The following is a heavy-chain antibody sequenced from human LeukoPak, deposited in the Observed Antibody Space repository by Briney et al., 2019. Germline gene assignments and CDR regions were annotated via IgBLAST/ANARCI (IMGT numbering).Heavy chain of an antibody. D-gene: IGHD3-3*02. CDR1: GYTFTSYD. V-gene: IGHV1-8*01. CDR3: ARSKHFWSGYSTAYYYYYYGMDV. Sequence: EASVTVSCTASGYTFTSYDINWVRQATGQGLEWMGWMNPNSGNTGYAQKFQGRVTMTRNTSISTAYMELSSLRSEDTAVYYCARSKHFWSGYSTAYYYYYYGMDVWGQGTTVTVSS. CDR2: MNPNSGNT. J-gene: IGHJ6*02.